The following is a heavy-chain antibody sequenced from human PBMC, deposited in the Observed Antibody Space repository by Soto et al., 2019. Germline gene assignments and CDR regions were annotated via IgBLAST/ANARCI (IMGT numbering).Heavy chain of an antibody. V-gene: IGHV3-48*02. CDR2: ITSSSGSTM. Sequence: PGGSLRLSCAASGFTFSSNGMNWVRQAPGKGLEWISYITSSSGSTMYYTDSVKGRFTISRDNAKNSVYLQMNSLRDEDTAVYYCARDVFACPGYWGQGTLVTVSS. CDR3: ARDVFACPGY. J-gene: IGHJ4*02. D-gene: IGHD3-3*01. CDR1: GFTFSSNG.